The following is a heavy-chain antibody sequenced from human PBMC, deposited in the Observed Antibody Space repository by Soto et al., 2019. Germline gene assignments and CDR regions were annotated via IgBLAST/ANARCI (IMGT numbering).Heavy chain of an antibody. CDR1: GGSFSGYY. Sequence: PSETLSLTCAVYGGSFSGYYWSWIRRPPGKGLEWIGEINHSGSTNYNPSLKSRVTISVDTSKNQFSLKLSSVTAADTAVYYCASLFGDSSGYVDYWGQGTLVTVSS. V-gene: IGHV4-34*01. CDR2: INHSGST. J-gene: IGHJ4*02. CDR3: ASLFGDSSGYVDY. D-gene: IGHD3-22*01.